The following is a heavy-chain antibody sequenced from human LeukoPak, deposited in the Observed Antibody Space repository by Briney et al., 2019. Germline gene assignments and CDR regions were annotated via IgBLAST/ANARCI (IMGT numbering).Heavy chain of an antibody. CDR1: GFTFTSSA. J-gene: IGHJ4*02. V-gene: IGHV1-58*01. Sequence: GASVKVSSKASGFTFTSSAVQCVRQARGQRLEWIGWIFVGSGNTNYAQKFQERVTITRDMSTSTAYMELSSLRSEDTAVYYCAALTGGSGSYYNPPSDYWGQGTLVTVSS. CDR3: AALTGGSGSYYNPPSDY. CDR2: IFVGSGNT. D-gene: IGHD3-10*01.